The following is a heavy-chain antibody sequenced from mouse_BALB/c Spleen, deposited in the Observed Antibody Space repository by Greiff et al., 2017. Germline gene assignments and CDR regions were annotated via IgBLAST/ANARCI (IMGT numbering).Heavy chain of an antibody. CDR1: GFNIKDTY. D-gene: IGHD2-4*01. J-gene: IGHJ2*01. CDR2: IDPANGNT. Sequence: EVKLMESGAELVKPGASVKLSCTASGFNIKDTYMHWVKQRPEQGLEWIGRIDPANGNTKYDPKFQGKATITADTSSNTAYLQLSSLTSEDTAVYYCARGDYDSDYWGQGTTLTVSS. CDR3: ARGDYDSDY. V-gene: IGHV14-3*02.